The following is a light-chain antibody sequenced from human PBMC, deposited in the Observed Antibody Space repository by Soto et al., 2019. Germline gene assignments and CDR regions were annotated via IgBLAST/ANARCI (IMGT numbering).Light chain of an antibody. J-gene: IGKJ1*01. CDR3: QHYNTFPRT. Sequence: DIQVTQSPSTLSASVGDRVTITCRASQSINNWLAWYHQKPGKAPKLLIYDASSLKRGVASRLSGSGSGTEFTLILSSLRADDFATYYCQHYNTFPRTVGQGTKVQIK. CDR2: DAS. V-gene: IGKV1-5*01. CDR1: QSINNW.